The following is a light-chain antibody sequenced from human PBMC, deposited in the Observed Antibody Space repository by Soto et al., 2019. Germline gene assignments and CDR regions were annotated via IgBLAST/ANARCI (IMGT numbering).Light chain of an antibody. V-gene: IGLV2-11*01. J-gene: IGLJ1*01. Sequence: QSALTQPRSVSGSPGQSVTISCTGTSSDVGGYNYVSWYQPHPGKAPKLIICDVSKRPSGVPDRFSGSKSGNTASLTISGLQAEDEADYYCCSYAGNYYVFGTGTKLTVL. CDR3: CSYAGNYYV. CDR1: SSDVGGYNY. CDR2: DVS.